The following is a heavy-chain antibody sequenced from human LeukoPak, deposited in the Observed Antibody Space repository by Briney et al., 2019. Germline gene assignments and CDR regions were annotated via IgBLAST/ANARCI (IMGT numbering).Heavy chain of an antibody. V-gene: IGHV3-23*01. J-gene: IGHJ4*02. CDR2: IIDSGGST. D-gene: IGHD6-6*01. CDR3: AKGGCSSFGY. CDR1: GLTFSSYA. Sequence: GGSLRLSCAASGLTFSSYAMNWVRQAPGKGLEWVSGIIDSGGSTYYADSVKGRFTISRDNSKNTLYLQMSSLRAEDTAVYYCAKGGCSSFGYWGQGTLVTVSS.